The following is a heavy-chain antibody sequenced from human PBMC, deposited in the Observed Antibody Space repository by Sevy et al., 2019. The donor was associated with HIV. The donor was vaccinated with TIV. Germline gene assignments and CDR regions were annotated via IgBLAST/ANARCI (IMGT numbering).Heavy chain of an antibody. D-gene: IGHD3-16*01. CDR3: ARETRYYDYVWGIDAFDI. CDR2: IYYSGST. Sequence: TLSLTCTVSGGSISSGGYYWSWIRQHPGKGLEWIGYIYYSGSTYYNPSLKSRVTISVDTSKNQFSLKLSSVTAADTAVYYCARETRYYDYVWGIDAFDIWGQGTMVTVSS. V-gene: IGHV4-31*03. J-gene: IGHJ3*02. CDR1: GGSISSGGYY.